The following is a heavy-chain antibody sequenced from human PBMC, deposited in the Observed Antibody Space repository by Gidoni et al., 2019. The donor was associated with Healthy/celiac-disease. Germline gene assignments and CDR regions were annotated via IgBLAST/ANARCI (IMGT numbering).Heavy chain of an antibody. Sequence: EVQLLESGGGLVQPGGSLRLSCAASGFTFSSYAMSWVRQAPGKGLEWVSAISGSGGSTYYADSVKGRFTISRDNSKNTLYLQMNSLRAEDTAVYYCAKEPGFGELLEYYFDYWGQGTLVTVSS. CDR1: GFTFSSYA. CDR3: AKEPGFGELLEYYFDY. V-gene: IGHV3-23*01. CDR2: ISGSGGST. J-gene: IGHJ4*02. D-gene: IGHD3-10*01.